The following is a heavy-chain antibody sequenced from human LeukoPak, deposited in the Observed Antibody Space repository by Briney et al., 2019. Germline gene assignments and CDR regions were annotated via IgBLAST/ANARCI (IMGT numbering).Heavy chain of an antibody. CDR3: ARAGGDCSSTSCYLDY. Sequence: PSETLSLTCTVPGGSISSYYWSWIRQPPGKGLEWIGYIYYSGSTNYNPSLKSRVTISVDTSKNQFSLKLSSVTAADTAVYYCARAGGDCSSTSCYLDYWGQGTLVTVSS. CDR2: IYYSGST. J-gene: IGHJ4*02. V-gene: IGHV4-59*01. CDR1: GGSISSYY. D-gene: IGHD2-2*01.